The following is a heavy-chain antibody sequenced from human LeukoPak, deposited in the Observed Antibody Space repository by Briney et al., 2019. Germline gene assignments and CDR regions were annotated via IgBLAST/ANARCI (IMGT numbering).Heavy chain of an antibody. CDR1: GFTFSSYA. D-gene: IGHD6-13*01. J-gene: IGHJ3*02. V-gene: IGHV3-23*01. CDR3: AKTIGYSSSYGDAFDI. CDR2: ISGSGGST. Sequence: RGSLRLSCAASGFTFSSYAMSWVRQAPGKGLEWVSAISGSGGSTYYADSVKGRFTISRDNSKNTLYLQMNSLRAEDTAVYYCAKTIGYSSSYGDAFDIWGQGTMVTVSS.